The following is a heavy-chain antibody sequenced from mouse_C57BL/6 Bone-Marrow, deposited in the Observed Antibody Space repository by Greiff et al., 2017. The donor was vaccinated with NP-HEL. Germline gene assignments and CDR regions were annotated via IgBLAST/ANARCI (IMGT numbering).Heavy chain of an antibody. CDR2: IYPGSGNT. D-gene: IGHD2-3*01. J-gene: IGHJ3*01. V-gene: IGHV1-76*01. CDR3: ARRGDGYYFFFAY. Sequence: QVQLKQSGAELVRPGASVKLSCKASGYTFTDYYINWVKQRPGQGLEWIARIYPGSGNTYYNEKFKGKATLTAEKSSSTAYMQLSSLTSEDSAVYFCARRGDGYYFFFAYWGQGTLVTVSA. CDR1: GYTFTDYY.